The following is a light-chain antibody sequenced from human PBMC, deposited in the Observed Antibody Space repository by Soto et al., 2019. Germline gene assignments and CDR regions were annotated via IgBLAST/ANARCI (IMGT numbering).Light chain of an antibody. CDR3: QQFGSSPPYT. CDR1: QSVSSSY. V-gene: IGKV3-20*01. Sequence: EIVLTQSPGTLSLSPGERATLSCRASQSVSSSYLAWYQQKPGQAPRLLIYGASSRSTGIPARFSGSGAGTDFTLTISRLEPDDFAVYYCQQFGSSPPYTFGQGTKLEIK. J-gene: IGKJ2*01. CDR2: GAS.